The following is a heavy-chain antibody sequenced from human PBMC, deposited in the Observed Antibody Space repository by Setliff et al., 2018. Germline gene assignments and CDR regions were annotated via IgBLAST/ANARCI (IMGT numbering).Heavy chain of an antibody. CDR1: DDSFTSSRYY. Sequence: SKTLSLTCTVSDDSFTSSRYYWGWIRQAPGSGLEWIGSISYSGTPYYNASVESRVTISIDTSRNQFSLELRSVTVADTATYYCVRPGGTTVVARHFDYWGSGILVTVS. CDR3: VRPGGTTVVARHFDY. CDR2: ISYSGTP. D-gene: IGHD2-15*01. V-gene: IGHV4-39*01. J-gene: IGHJ4*01.